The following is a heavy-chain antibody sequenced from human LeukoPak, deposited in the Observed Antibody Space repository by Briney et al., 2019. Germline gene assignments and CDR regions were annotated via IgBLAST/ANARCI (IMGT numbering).Heavy chain of an antibody. D-gene: IGHD1-26*01. CDR3: ATVAGWELPYYYYGMDV. CDR2: FDPEDGET. J-gene: IGHJ6*02. Sequence: ASVKVSCKVSGYTLTELSMHWVRQAPGKGLEWMGGFDPEDGETIYAQKFQRRVTMTEDTSTDTAYMELSSLRSEDTAVYYCATVAGWELPYYYYGMDVWGQGTTVTVSS. CDR1: GYTLTELS. V-gene: IGHV1-24*01.